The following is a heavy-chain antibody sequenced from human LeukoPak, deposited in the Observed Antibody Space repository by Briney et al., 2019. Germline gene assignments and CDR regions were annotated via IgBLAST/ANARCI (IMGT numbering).Heavy chain of an antibody. D-gene: IGHD6-13*01. CDR1: GFTFSSYA. J-gene: IGHJ4*02. CDR3: AKALWQQLEFEDY. Sequence: GGSLRRSCAASGFTFSSYAMSWVRQAPGKGLEWVSAISGSGGSTYYADSVKGRFTISRDNSKNTLYLQMNSLRAEDTAVYYCAKALWQQLEFEDYWGQGTLVTVSS. V-gene: IGHV3-23*01. CDR2: ISGSGGST.